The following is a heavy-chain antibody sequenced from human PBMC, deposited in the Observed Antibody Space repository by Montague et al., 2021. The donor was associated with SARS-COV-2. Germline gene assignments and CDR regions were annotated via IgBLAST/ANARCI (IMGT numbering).Heavy chain of an antibody. D-gene: IGHD3-9*01. CDR3: ARLDIMTAYPYEY. CDR2: IRGNGGST. J-gene: IGHJ4*02. CDR1: GFTFSSYA. Sequence: RLSWSASGFTFSSYAMSWVRQAPGKGLEWVSGIRGNGGSTYYADSVKGRFTISRDNPKNTLYLQMNSLRADDTAVYYCARLDIMTAYPYEYWGQGTLVTVSS. V-gene: IGHV3-23*01.